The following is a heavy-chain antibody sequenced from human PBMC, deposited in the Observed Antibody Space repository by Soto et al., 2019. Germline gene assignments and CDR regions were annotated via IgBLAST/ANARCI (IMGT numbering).Heavy chain of an antibody. J-gene: IGHJ6*02. CDR1: GFTFSSYG. V-gene: IGHV3-33*06. CDR3: AKVGYDFWSGYLYDYYGMDV. CDR2: IWYDGSNK. D-gene: IGHD3-3*01. Sequence: PGGSLRLSCAASGFTFSSYGMHWVRQAPGKGLEWVAVIWYDGSNKYYADSVKGRFTISRDNSKNTLYLQMNSLRAEDTAVYYCAKVGYDFWSGYLYDYYGMDVWGQGTTVTVSS.